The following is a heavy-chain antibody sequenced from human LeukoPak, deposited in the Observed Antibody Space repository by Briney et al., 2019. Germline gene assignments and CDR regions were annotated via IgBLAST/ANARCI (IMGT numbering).Heavy chain of an antibody. J-gene: IGHJ5*02. Sequence: GGSLRLSCAASGFTFSNYWLSWVRQAPGKGLEWVANIKEDGREKSCVGSVNGRFHDSRDNVKNSLYLQMNSLRVDDTAVYYCAKSGGGVFWSWGQGTLVTVSS. V-gene: IGHV3-7*03. D-gene: IGHD2-15*01. CDR2: IKEDGREK. CDR3: AKSGGGVFWS. CDR1: GFTFSNYW.